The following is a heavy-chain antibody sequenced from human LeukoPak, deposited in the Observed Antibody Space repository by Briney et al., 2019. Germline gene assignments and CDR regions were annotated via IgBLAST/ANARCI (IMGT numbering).Heavy chain of an antibody. CDR3: ARGHFSPSQSVHFDS. D-gene: IGHD3-3*02. V-gene: IGHV4-4*07. CDR2: IYISGNT. CDR1: GVSISNYY. J-gene: IGHJ4*02. Sequence: SETLSLTCSISGVSISNYYWSWIRQPAGKGLEWIGRIYISGNTNYNPSLKSRVSMSVDTSKNQFSLKLNSMTAADTAVYYCARGHFSPSQSVHFDSWGQGTLVTVSS.